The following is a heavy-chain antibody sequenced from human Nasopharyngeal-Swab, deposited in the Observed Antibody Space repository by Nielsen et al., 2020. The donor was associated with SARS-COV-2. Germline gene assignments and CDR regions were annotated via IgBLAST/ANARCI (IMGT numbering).Heavy chain of an antibody. D-gene: IGHD5-12*01. CDR3: VRPEGVATSFKYYFQYGMDV. CDR2: IYPRDSDT. CDR1: GYSFTSYW. J-gene: IGHJ6*02. Sequence: GGSLRLSCKGSGYSFTSYWIAWVRQMPGKGLEWMGIIYPRDSDTRYSPSFQGQVTISAVKSISTAYLQWSSLKASDTAMYYCVRPEGVATSFKYYFQYGMDVWGQGTMVTVPS. V-gene: IGHV5-51*01.